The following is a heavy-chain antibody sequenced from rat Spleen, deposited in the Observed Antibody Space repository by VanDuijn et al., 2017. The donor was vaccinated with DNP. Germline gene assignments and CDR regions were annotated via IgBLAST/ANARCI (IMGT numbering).Heavy chain of an antibody. CDR3: ATHGSISSISTGAMDV. V-gene: IGHV5-22*01. Sequence: EVQLVESGGGLVQPGRSLKLSCGASGFTFSNYYMAWVRQAPQKGLEWVATISTSGSRTYYADSVKGRFTISRDNPENTLYLQMNSLRSEDTATYYCATHGSISSISTGAMDVWGQGTSVTVSS. J-gene: IGHJ4*01. CDR2: ISTSGSRT. CDR1: GFTFSNYY. D-gene: IGHD1-2*01.